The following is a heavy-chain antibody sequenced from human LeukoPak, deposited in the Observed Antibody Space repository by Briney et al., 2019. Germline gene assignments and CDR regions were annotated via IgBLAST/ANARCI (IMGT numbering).Heavy chain of an antibody. D-gene: IGHD3-10*01. V-gene: IGHV4-4*07. J-gene: IGHJ5*02. Sequence: SETLSLTCTVSGGSMNDYYWSWIRQPAGKGLEYIGRIYTSGSTNYNPSLKSRVTMSVDTSKNQFSLKLRSVTVADTAVYCCARLGEFDFWFDPWGQGTLVTVSS. CDR1: GGSMNDYY. CDR3: ARLGEFDFWFDP. CDR2: IYTSGST.